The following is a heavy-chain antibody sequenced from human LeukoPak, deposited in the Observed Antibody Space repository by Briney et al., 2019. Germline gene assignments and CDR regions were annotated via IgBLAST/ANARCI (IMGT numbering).Heavy chain of an antibody. Sequence: PGGSLRLSCAASGFTFSSYWMHWVRQAPGKGLVWVSRINSDGSSTSYADSVKGRFTISRDNAKNTLYLQMNSLRAEGTAVYYCARETAAAGDYYFDYWGQGTLVTVSS. V-gene: IGHV3-74*01. CDR1: GFTFSSYW. J-gene: IGHJ4*02. D-gene: IGHD6-13*01. CDR2: INSDGSST. CDR3: ARETAAAGDYYFDY.